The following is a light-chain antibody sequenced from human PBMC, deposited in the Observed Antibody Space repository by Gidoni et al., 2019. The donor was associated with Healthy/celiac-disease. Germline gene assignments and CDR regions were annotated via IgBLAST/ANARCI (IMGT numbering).Light chain of an antibody. V-gene: IGKV1-9*01. CDR3: QQLNSYPWT. CDR2: AAS. Sequence: EIQVTQSPSILSASVGDRVTITGRASQGISSYLAWYQQKPGKAPKLLIYAASTLQSGVPSRFSVSGSGTEFTLTISSLQPEDFATYYCQQLNSYPWTFGQGTKVEIK. J-gene: IGKJ1*01. CDR1: QGISSY.